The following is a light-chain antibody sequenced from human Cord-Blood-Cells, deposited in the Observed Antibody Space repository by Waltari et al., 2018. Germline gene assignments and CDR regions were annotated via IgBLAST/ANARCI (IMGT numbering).Light chain of an antibody. J-gene: IGLJ3*02. Sequence: QSALTQPASVSGSPGQSITISCTGTSSDVGSYNLVSWYQTPPGKAPKVVIYEGSKRPCGVSNRFSGSKSGTTASLPISGLQAEDEADYYCCSYAGSSTWVFGGGTKLTVL. CDR3: CSYAGSSTWV. CDR1: SSDVGSYNL. CDR2: EGS. V-gene: IGLV2-23*01.